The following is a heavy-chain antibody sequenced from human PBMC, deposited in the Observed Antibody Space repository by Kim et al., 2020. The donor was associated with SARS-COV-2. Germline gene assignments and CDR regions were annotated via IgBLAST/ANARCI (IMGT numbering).Heavy chain of an antibody. J-gene: IGHJ4*02. CDR3: ARGTILRLPDY. Sequence: PAYAQGFTGRFVFSLDTSVSTAYLQISSLKAEDTALYYCARGTILRLPDYWGQGTLVTVSS. CDR2: P. D-gene: IGHD5-12*01. V-gene: IGHV7-4-1*02.